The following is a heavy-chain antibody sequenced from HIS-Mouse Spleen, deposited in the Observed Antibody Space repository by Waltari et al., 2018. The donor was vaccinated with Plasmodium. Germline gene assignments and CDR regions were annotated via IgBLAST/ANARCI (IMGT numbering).Heavy chain of an antibody. V-gene: IGHV1-2*02. D-gene: IGHD6-13*01. Sequence: QVQLVQSGAEVKKPGASVKVSCKASGYTFTGDCMHWVRQAPGQGLEWMGWINPNSGGTNYAQKFQGRVTMTRDTSISTAYMELSRLRSDDTAVYYCARVLGYKAAAGTFVEYFQHWGQGTLVTVSS. CDR3: ARVLGYKAAAGTFVEYFQH. CDR1: GYTFTGDC. J-gene: IGHJ1*01. CDR2: INPNSGGT.